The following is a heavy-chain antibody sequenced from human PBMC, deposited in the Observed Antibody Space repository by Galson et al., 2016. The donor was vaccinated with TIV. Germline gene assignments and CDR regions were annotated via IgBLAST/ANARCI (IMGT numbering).Heavy chain of an antibody. D-gene: IGHD3-10*01. CDR1: GFTFSNAW. CDR3: ARVGVYMGYGMDV. V-gene: IGHV3-15*01. J-gene: IGHJ6*02. Sequence: SLRLSCAASGFTFSNAWMSWVRQAPGKGLEWVGRIKSKTDGGTTDYAAPVKGRFTISRDDSKTTLYLQMNSLRAEDTAVYHCARVGVYMGYGMDVWGQGTTVTVFS. CDR2: IKSKTDGGTT.